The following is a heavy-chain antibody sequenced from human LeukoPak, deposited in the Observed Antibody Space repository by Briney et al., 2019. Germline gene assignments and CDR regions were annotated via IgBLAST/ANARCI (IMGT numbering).Heavy chain of an antibody. V-gene: IGHV3-33*01. CDR2: IWYDGSNK. D-gene: IGHD3-3*01. CDR3: ARQESLRFLEWLPHYYYYYGMDV. CDR1: GFTFSSYG. J-gene: IGHJ6*02. Sequence: PGRSVRLSCAESGFTFSSYGMHWVRQAPGKGLEWVAVIWYDGSNKYYADSVKGRFTISRDNSKNTLYLQMNSLRAEDTAVYYCARQESLRFLEWLPHYYYYYGMDVWGQGTTVTVSS.